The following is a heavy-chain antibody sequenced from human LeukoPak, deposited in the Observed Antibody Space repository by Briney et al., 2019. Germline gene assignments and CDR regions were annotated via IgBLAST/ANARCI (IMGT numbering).Heavy chain of an antibody. V-gene: IGHV3-23*01. J-gene: IGHJ4*02. CDR3: TSRSCGGSWSNFDY. Sequence: GGSLRLSCAASGFTFSNYVMNWVRQAPGKGLEWLSTISGSGGSTYYADSVKGRFTISRDNSKNTLYLQMNSLRAEDAAVYYCTSRSCGGSWSNFDYWGQGTLVTVSS. CDR2: ISGSGGST. D-gene: IGHD6-13*01. CDR1: GFTFSNYV.